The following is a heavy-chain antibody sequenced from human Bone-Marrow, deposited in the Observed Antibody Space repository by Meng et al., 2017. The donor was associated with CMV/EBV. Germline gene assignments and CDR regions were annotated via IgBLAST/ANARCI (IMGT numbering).Heavy chain of an antibody. CDR1: GFTFSSYE. V-gene: IGHV4-59*01. CDR3: AREVTDWFDP. D-gene: IGHD2-21*02. CDR2: IYYSGST. J-gene: IGHJ5*02. Sequence: ESLKISCAASGFTFSSYEMNWVRQAPGKGLEWIGYIYYSGSTNYNPSLKSRVTISVDTSKYQFSLKLSSVTAADTAVYYCAREVTDWFDPWGQGTLVTVSS.